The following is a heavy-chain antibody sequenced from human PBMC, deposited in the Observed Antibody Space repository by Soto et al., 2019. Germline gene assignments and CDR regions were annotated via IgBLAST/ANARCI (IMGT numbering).Heavy chain of an antibody. D-gene: IGHD5-12*01. CDR3: ARGDIVATTDHYYYGMDV. Sequence: QVPLVQSGAEVTKPGASVKVSCKASGYTFTGYYMPWVRQAPGQELEWMGWIKPNSGGTNYAQTLQGWVSMTRDTYSSTAYMEMSRLRSDDTAVYYCARGDIVATTDHYYYGMDVWGQGTTVTVSS. J-gene: IGHJ6*02. CDR2: IKPNSGGT. CDR1: GYTFTGYY. V-gene: IGHV1-2*04.